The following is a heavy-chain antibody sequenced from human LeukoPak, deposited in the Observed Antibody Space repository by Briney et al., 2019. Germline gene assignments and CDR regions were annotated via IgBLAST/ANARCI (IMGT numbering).Heavy chain of an antibody. J-gene: IGHJ4*02. CDR1: GFTFSNFW. V-gene: IGHV3-74*01. Sequence: GGSLRLSCAASGFTFSNFWMHWVRQAPGKGLVWVALIYGDGSFTRYADSVKGRFTISRDNSKNTLYLQMNSLRAEDTAVYYCAKEGFRRTGNFDYWGQGTLVTVSS. CDR2: IYGDGSFT. D-gene: IGHD7-27*01. CDR3: AKEGFRRTGNFDY.